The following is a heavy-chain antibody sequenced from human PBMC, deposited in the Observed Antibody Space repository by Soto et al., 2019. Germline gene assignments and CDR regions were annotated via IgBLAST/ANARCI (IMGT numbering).Heavy chain of an antibody. V-gene: IGHV4-30-2*01. J-gene: IGHJ4*02. CDR3: ARGDGYNRRGFDY. D-gene: IGHD5-12*01. CDR1: GGSISSGGYS. CDR2: IYHSGST. Sequence: PSETLSLTCAVSGGSISSGGYSWGWIRQPPGKGLEWIGYIYHSGSTYYNPSLKSRVTISVDRSKNQFSLKLSSVTAADTAVYYCARGDGYNRRGFDYWGQGTLVTVSS.